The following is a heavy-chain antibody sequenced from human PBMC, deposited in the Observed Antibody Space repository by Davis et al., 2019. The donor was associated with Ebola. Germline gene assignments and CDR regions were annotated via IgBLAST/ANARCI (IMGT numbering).Heavy chain of an antibody. CDR2: INSDGSTT. Sequence: GESLKISCAASGFSLSSYWMHWFRQAPGKGLVWVSRINSDGSTTSYADSVKGRFTISRDIAKHTLYLQMDRLRAEDTAVYYCSRGGVPAAMDYWGQGTLVPVSS. V-gene: IGHV3-74*01. D-gene: IGHD2-2*01. CDR3: SRGGVPAAMDY. CDR1: GFSLSSYW. J-gene: IGHJ4*02.